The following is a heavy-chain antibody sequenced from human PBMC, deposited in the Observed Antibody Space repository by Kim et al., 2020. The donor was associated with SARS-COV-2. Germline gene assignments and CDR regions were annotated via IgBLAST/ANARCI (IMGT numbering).Heavy chain of an antibody. CDR2: IYYSGST. CDR3: ARAGTMVRGVIKAYYYYGMDV. J-gene: IGHJ6*02. D-gene: IGHD3-10*01. CDR1: GGSISSYY. Sequence: SETLSLTCTVSGGSISSYYWSWIRQPPGKGLEWIGYIYYSGSTNYNPSLKSRVTISVDTSKNQFSLKLSSVTAADTAVYYCARAGTMVRGVIKAYYYYGMDVWGQGTTVTVSS. V-gene: IGHV4-59*01.